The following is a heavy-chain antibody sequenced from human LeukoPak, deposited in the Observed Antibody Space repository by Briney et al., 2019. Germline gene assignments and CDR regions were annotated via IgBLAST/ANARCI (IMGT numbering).Heavy chain of an antibody. J-gene: IGHJ4*02. Sequence: ASVKVSCKASGYTFTSYGISWVRQAPGQWLEWMGWISAYNGNTNYAQKLQGRVTMTTDTSTSTAYMELRSLRSDDTAVYYCATGWYGSGSYYTDYWGQGTLVTVSS. D-gene: IGHD3-10*01. V-gene: IGHV1-18*01. CDR3: ATGWYGSGSYYTDY. CDR1: GYTFTSYG. CDR2: ISAYNGNT.